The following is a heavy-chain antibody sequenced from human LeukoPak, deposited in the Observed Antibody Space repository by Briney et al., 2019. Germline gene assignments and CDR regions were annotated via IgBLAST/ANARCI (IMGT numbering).Heavy chain of an antibody. CDR1: GFTFSDYY. V-gene: IGHV3-11*01. Sequence: PGGSLRLSCAASGFTFSDYYMSWIRQAPGKGLEWVSYISSSGSTIYYADSVKGRFTISRDNAKNSLYLQMNSLRAEDTAVYYCAKGGLRVVVPSSDAFDIWGQGTMVTVSS. CDR2: ISSSGSTI. D-gene: IGHD3-22*01. J-gene: IGHJ3*02. CDR3: AKGGLRVVVPSSDAFDI.